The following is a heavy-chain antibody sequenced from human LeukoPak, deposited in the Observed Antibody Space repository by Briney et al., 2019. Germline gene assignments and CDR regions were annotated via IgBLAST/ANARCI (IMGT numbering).Heavy chain of an antibody. Sequence: GGSLRLSCAASGFTFSSYGMHWVRQAPGKGLEWVAFIRYDGSSKYYADSVKGRFIISRDNSKNTLYLQMNSLRAEDTAMYYCAKDSDAWRGSGWYGDPFDYRGQGTLVTVSS. D-gene: IGHD6-19*01. CDR3: AKDSDAWRGSGWYGDPFDY. V-gene: IGHV3-30*02. J-gene: IGHJ4*02. CDR1: GFTFSSYG. CDR2: IRYDGSSK.